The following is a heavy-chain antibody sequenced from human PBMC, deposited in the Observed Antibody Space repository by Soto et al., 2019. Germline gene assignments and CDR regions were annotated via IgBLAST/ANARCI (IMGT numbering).Heavy chain of an antibody. D-gene: IGHD6-13*01. CDR1: GYTFTGYY. V-gene: IGHV1-2*04. CDR3: ARDQGSSEGGGWFDP. Sequence: QVQLVQSGAEVKKPGASVKVSCKASGYTFTGYYMHWVRQAPGQGLEWMGWINPNSGGTNYAQKFQGWVTMTRDTSISTAYMELSRLRSDDTAVYYCARDQGSSEGGGWFDPWGQGTLVTVSS. J-gene: IGHJ5*02. CDR2: INPNSGGT.